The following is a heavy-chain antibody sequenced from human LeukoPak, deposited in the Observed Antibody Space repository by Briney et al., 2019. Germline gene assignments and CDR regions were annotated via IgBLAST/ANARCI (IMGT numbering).Heavy chain of an antibody. Sequence: PSETLSLTCAVYGDSFTYYHWTWIRQSPGRGLEWIGEVSHTGDTDYNPSLKNRLTTSIDTSNKQFSLRLTSVTAADTAVYYCARTPGAFDFWGQGTLVTVSS. D-gene: IGHD2-15*01. V-gene: IGHV4-34*01. CDR2: VSHTGDT. J-gene: IGHJ4*02. CDR3: ARTPGAFDF. CDR1: GDSFTYYH.